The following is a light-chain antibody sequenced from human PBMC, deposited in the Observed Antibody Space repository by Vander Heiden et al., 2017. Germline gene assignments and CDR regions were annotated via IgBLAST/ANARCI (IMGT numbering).Light chain of an antibody. CDR2: KAS. CDR1: QSISSW. V-gene: IGKV1-5*03. CDR3: QQYNSYPGT. Sequence: DIQMTQSPSTLSSSVGARVTIPCRASQSISSWLAWYQQKPGKAPKLRSYKASSLESGVPSRFSGSGSGTEFTLTISSLQPDDFATYYCQQYNSYPGTFGQGTKVEIK. J-gene: IGKJ1*01.